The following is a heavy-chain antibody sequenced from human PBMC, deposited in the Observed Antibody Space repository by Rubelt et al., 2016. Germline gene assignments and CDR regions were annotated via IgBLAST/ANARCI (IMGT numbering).Heavy chain of an antibody. CDR2: IYHSGST. J-gene: IGHJ4*02. D-gene: IGHD4-23*01. Sequence: QLQLQESGPGLVKPSETLSLTCTVSGGSISSSSYYWGWIRQPPGKGLEWIGSIYHSGSTYYNPSLKSRVTMSVDKSKNQVSLKLGSVTAADTAVYYCARGWDNGGNSPCFDYWGQGTLVTVSS. V-gene: IGHV4-39*07. CDR1: GGSISSSSYY. CDR3: ARGWDNGGNSPCFDY.